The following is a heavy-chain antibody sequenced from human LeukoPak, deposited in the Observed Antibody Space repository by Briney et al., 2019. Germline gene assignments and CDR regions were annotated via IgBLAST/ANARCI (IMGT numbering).Heavy chain of an antibody. CDR3: ARVKASGYDYGAFDY. Sequence: PGGSLRLSCAASGFSVSSNYMNWVRQAPGKGLSWVSVIYSGGSTYYADSVKGRFTISRDNAKTSLYLQIKSLRAEDTAVYYCARVKASGYDYGAFDYWGQGTLVTVSS. CDR2: IYSGGST. D-gene: IGHD5-12*01. J-gene: IGHJ4*02. CDR1: GFSVSSNY. V-gene: IGHV3-53*01.